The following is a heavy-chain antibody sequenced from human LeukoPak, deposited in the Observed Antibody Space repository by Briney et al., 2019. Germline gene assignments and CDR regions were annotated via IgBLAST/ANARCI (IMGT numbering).Heavy chain of an antibody. CDR3: ASHTYPAYQYFQH. J-gene: IGHJ1*01. Sequence: PGGSLRLSCAASGFTFSSYAVHWVRQAPGKGLEGVAVISYDGSNKYYADSVKGRFTLSRDNPKNTLYVQKNSLRAEDTAVYYCASHTYPAYQYFQHWGQGTLVTVSS. CDR2: ISYDGSNK. V-gene: IGHV3-30*01. CDR1: GFTFSSYA.